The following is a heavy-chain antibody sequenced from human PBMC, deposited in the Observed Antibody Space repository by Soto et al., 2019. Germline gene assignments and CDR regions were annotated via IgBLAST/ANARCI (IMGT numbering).Heavy chain of an antibody. CDR2: IRTKTNYYAT. V-gene: IGHV3-73*01. CDR3: TRLDFIVEPGINY. J-gene: IGHJ4*02. Sequence: GGSLRLSCAASGFSFSDAGIHWVRQASGKGLEWVGRIRTKTNYYATAYGASVRGRFTISRDDSKNTAYLQMNSLKTEDTAVYYCTRLDFIVEPGINYWGQGTLVTVSS. D-gene: IGHD6-13*01. CDR1: GFSFSDAG.